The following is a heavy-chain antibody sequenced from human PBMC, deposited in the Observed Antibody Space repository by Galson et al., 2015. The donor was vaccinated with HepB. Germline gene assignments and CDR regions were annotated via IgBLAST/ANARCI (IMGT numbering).Heavy chain of an antibody. D-gene: IGHD5-18*01. V-gene: IGHV3-48*03. CDR3: ARKLVVTAHYYYYAMDV. CDR2: ISRSGSSM. CDR1: GFTFSSFE. J-gene: IGHJ6*02. Sequence: SLRLSCAAAGFTFSSFEMNWVRQAPGKGLEWVSSISRSGSSMYYVDSVKGRFSISRDNAKNSLYLQMNSLRAEDTGVYYCARKLVVTAHYYYYAMDVWGQGTTVTVSS.